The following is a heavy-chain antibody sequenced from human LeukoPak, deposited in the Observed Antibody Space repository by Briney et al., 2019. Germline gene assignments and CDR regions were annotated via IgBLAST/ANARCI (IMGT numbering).Heavy chain of an antibody. V-gene: IGHV4-30-2*01. CDR2: IYHSGST. J-gene: IGHJ4*02. Sequence: TLSLTCAVSGGSISSGGYSWSWIRQPPGKGLEWIGYIYHSGSTYYNPSLKSRVTISVDRSKNQFSLKLSSVTAADTAVYYCASVVRHTVDYWGQGTLVTVSS. CDR3: ASVVRHTVDY. CDR1: GGSISSGGYS. D-gene: IGHD2-2*01.